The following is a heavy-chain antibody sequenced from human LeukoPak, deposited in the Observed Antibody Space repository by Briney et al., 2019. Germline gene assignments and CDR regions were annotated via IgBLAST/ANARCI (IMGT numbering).Heavy chain of an antibody. CDR1: GGSISSSSYN. D-gene: IGHD3-10*01. J-gene: IGHJ4*02. V-gene: IGHV4-39*01. CDR2: IYYSGST. Sequence: SETLSLTCTVSGGSISSSSYNWGWIRQPPGKGLEWIGSIYYSGSTYYNPSLKSRVTISVDTSKNQFSLKLSSVTAADTAVYYCARLVRGVHIDYWGQGTLVTVSS. CDR3: ARLVRGVHIDY.